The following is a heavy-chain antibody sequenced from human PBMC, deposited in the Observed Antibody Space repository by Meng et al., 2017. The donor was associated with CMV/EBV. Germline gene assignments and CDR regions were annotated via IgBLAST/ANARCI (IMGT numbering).Heavy chain of an antibody. Sequence: ITFTASCPTLVKPIPTLPLTCTFSGFSLITSRVGVGWIRQPPGKALEWLALIYWDDDKRYSPSLKSRLTITKDTSKNQVVLTMTNMDPVDTATYYCAHRHCGGDCYPLNYFDYWGQGTLVTVSS. CDR1: GFSLITSRVG. D-gene: IGHD2-21*02. CDR2: IYWDDDK. V-gene: IGHV2-5*02. J-gene: IGHJ4*02. CDR3: AHRHCGGDCYPLNYFDY.